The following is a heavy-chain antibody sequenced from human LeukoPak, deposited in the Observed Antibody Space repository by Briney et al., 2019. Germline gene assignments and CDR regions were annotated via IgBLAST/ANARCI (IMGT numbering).Heavy chain of an antibody. CDR2: TYFRSKWFS. D-gene: IGHD3-10*01. Sequence: SQTLPLTSAISGHSVSSHSAAWNWITQSPSRGLDGVGRTYFRSKWFSHYPVSVKSRITNNAGTSKHHFPLQLNSVTPDDTAVYYFAGGPGDFQHWGQGTLVTVSS. V-gene: IGHV6-1*01. CDR3: AGGPGDFQH. J-gene: IGHJ1*01. CDR1: GHSVSSHSAA.